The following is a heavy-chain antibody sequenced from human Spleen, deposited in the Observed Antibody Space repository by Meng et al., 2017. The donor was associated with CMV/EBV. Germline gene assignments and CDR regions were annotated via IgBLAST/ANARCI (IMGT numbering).Heavy chain of an antibody. D-gene: IGHD2-15*01. CDR3: AKMDIPGYCSGGSCSAAFDY. V-gene: IGHV3-30*04. Sequence: GESLKISCAASGFTFSEYGMRWVRQAPGKGLEWVAVISNEASRKYYADSVKGRFTISRDNAENTLHLQMNSLRIEDTAVYYCAKMDIPGYCSGGSCSAAFDYWGRGTLVTVSS. J-gene: IGHJ4*02. CDR2: ISNEASRK. CDR1: GFTFSEYG.